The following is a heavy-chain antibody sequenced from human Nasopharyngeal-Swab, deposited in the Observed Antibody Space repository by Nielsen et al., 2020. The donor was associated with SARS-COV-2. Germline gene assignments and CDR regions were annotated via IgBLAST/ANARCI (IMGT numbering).Heavy chain of an antibody. CDR2: ISTTGTTM. CDR3: ARGLRGRTDFDY. Sequence: GESLKISCAASGFSFSDYYISWIRQAPGKGLEWVSYISTTGTTMYYADSVKGRFIIPRDNAKNSLFLQMNSLRAEDTAVYYCARGLRGRTDFDYWGQGTLVTVSS. V-gene: IGHV3-11*01. J-gene: IGHJ4*02. D-gene: IGHD3/OR15-3a*01. CDR1: GFSFSDYY.